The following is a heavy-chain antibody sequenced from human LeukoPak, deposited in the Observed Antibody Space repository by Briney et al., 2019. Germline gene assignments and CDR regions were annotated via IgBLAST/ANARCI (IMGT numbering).Heavy chain of an antibody. CDR1: GGTFSSYA. CDR3: ASGQDVPRDEFDY. V-gene: IGHV1-69*13. Sequence: VASVKVSCKASGGTFSSYAISWVGQAPGQGLEWMGGIIPIFGTANYAQKFQGRVTITADESTSTAYMELSSLRSEDTAVYYCASGQDVPRDEFDYWGQGTLVTVSS. J-gene: IGHJ4*02. D-gene: IGHD3-16*01. CDR2: IIPIFGTA.